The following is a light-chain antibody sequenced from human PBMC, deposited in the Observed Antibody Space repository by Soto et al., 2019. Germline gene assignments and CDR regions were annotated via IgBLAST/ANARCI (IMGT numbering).Light chain of an antibody. CDR3: AAWDDSLNGLV. J-gene: IGLJ2*01. V-gene: IGLV1-44*01. CDR2: RNN. Sequence: QSVLTQPPSASGTPGQRVTISCSGSSSNLGSNTVNWYQQLPGTAPKLLIYRNNQRPSGVPDRFSGSKSGTSASLAISGLQSGDEADYYCAAWDDSLNGLVFGGGTKLTVL. CDR1: SSNLGSNT.